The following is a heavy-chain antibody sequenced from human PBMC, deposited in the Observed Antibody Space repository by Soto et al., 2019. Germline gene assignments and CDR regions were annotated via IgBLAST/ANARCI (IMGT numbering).Heavy chain of an antibody. J-gene: IGHJ3*01. CDR3: AALCSAGGCPPGPWN. V-gene: IGHV1-46*03. CDR2: INPNGGST. CDR1: GYSFTTYY. Sequence: QVVQSGAEVRKPGAPVKVSCKASGYSFTTYYINWFRQPPGQGLEWMAIINPNGGSTNSAQKFQGRVTVTRDMSASTVYMELSSLRSDDTAVYYCAALCSAGGCPPGPWNWGRGTMVTVSS. D-gene: IGHD2-15*01.